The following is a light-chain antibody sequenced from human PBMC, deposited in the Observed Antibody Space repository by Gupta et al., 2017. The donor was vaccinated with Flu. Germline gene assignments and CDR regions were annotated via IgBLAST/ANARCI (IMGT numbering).Light chain of an antibody. CDR2: DVS. CDR3: SSYTSSDTVV. V-gene: IGLV2-14*03. Sequence: SALTQPASVSGSPGQSITISCPGSSSDVGGYNYVSWYQQYPGKAPKLMIYDVSNRPSGVSNRFSGSKSANTASLTISGLQAEDEADYYCSSYTSSDTVVFGGGTKLTVL. CDR1: SSDVGGYNY. J-gene: IGLJ2*01.